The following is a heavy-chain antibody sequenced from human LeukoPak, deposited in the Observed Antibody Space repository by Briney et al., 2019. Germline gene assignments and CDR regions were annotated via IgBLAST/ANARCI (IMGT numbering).Heavy chain of an antibody. CDR3: ARDFGVASPYFDY. D-gene: IGHD3-3*01. CDR2: INWNGGTT. CDR1: GFTFSDYY. V-gene: IGHV3-20*04. Sequence: GGSLRLSCAASGFTFSDYYMSWIRQAPGRGLEWVSGINWNGGTTSYADSVKGRFTISRDNAKNSLYLQMDSLRAEDTALYYCARDFGVASPYFDYWGQGILVTVSS. J-gene: IGHJ4*02.